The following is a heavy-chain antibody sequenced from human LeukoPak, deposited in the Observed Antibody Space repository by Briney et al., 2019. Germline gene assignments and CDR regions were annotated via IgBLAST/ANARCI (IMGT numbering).Heavy chain of an antibody. CDR1: GFTFSSYS. D-gene: IGHD6-19*01. CDR3: ARNNIPYSSGCPDY. CDR2: ISSSSSYI. J-gene: IGHJ4*02. Sequence: NPGGSLRLSCAASGFTFSSYSMNWVRQAPGKGLEWVSSISSSSSYIYYADSVKGRFTISRDNSKNTLSLQMISLRTEDTALYYCARNNIPYSSGCPDYWGQGTLVTVSS. V-gene: IGHV3-21*01.